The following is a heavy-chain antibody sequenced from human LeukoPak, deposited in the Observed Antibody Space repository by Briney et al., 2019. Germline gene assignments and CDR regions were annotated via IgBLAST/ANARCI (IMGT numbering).Heavy chain of an antibody. D-gene: IGHD5-18*01. Sequence: SETLSLTCSVSGGSISSYYWSWIRQPPGKGLEWIGYTHYSGSTNYNPSLKSRVTISVDTSKNQFSLKLSSVTAADTAVYYCARTGGYSYGEIDYWGQGTLVTVSS. CDR3: ARTGGYSYGEIDY. CDR1: GGSISSYY. J-gene: IGHJ4*02. V-gene: IGHV4-59*01. CDR2: THYSGST.